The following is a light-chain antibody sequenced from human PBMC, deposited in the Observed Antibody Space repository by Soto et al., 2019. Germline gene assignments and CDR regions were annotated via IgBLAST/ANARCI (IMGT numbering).Light chain of an antibody. CDR2: AAS. CDR3: QQLNSYPLT. CDR1: QGISSY. Sequence: IELTQSPSSLSASVGDRVTLTCRASQGISSYLACYQQKPGKAPKLLIYAASTLQSGVPSRFSGSGSGTDFTLTISSLQPEDFATYYCQQLNSYPLTFGGGTKVDI. J-gene: IGKJ4*01. V-gene: IGKV1-9*01.